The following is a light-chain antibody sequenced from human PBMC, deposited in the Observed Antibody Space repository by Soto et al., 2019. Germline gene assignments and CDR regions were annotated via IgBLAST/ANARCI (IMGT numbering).Light chain of an antibody. CDR2: LGS. CDR3: MQAVQTPVT. V-gene: IGKV2-28*01. CDR1: QSLLHSNGYNY. Sequence: DIVMTHSPLSLPVTPGEPASISCRSSQSLLHSNGYNYLDWYLQKPGQSPQLLIYLGSNRASGVPDRFSGSGSGTDFTLKISRVEAEDVGVYYCMQAVQTPVTFGRGTKVDL. J-gene: IGKJ3*01.